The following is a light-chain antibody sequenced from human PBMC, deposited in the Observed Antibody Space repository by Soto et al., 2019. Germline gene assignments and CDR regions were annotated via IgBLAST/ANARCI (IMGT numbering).Light chain of an antibody. CDR3: QQSYSYPWT. Sequence: AIRMTQSPSSFSASTGDRVTITCRASQGISIYLAWYQQKPGKAPKLLIYAASTLQSGVPSRFSGSGSGTDFTLTISCLQSEDFATYYCQQSYSYPWTVGQGTKVEIK. CDR1: QGISIY. V-gene: IGKV1-8*01. J-gene: IGKJ1*01. CDR2: AAS.